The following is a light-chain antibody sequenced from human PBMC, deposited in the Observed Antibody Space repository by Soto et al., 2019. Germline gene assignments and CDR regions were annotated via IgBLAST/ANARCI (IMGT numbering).Light chain of an antibody. J-gene: IGLJ2*01. CDR3: SSFTNSGTVV. V-gene: IGLV2-14*01. Sequence: QSALTLPASVSGSPGQSITISCTGTSSDVGGHNYVSWYQQHPGKAPKNMIYEVNNGPSGVSDRFSGSKSGNTASLTISGLQAEDEAYYYCSSFTNSGTVVFGGGTKLTVL. CDR1: SSDVGGHNY. CDR2: EVN.